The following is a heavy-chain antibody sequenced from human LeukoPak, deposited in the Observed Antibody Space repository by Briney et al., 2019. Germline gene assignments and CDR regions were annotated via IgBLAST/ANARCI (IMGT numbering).Heavy chain of an antibody. D-gene: IGHD2-2*01. CDR2: INPNSGGT. Sequence: ASVKVSCKASGYTFTCYYMHWVRQAPGQGLEWMGWINPNSGGTNYAQKFQGRVTITRDTSISTAYMELSRLRSDDTAVYYCARDWASYCSSTSCYGGYFDYWGQGTLVTVSS. CDR1: GYTFTCYY. V-gene: IGHV1-2*02. J-gene: IGHJ4*02. CDR3: ARDWASYCSSTSCYGGYFDY.